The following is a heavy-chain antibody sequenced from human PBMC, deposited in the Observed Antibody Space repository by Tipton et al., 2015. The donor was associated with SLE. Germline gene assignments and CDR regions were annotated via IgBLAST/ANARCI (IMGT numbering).Heavy chain of an antibody. CDR2: TRNEANFFTT. J-gene: IGHJ4*02. V-gene: IGHV3-72*01. D-gene: IGHD3-22*01. CDR1: GFTFIDPY. Sequence: SLRLSCEVSGFTFIDPYMAWARQPPGKGLDGVGRTRNEANFFTTEYSASVKGRFTISRDDSKNSLYLQMNSLRTEDTAVYCCARERSSGYYYGFYFDYWGRGSLVTVSS. CDR3: ARERSSGYYYGFYFDY.